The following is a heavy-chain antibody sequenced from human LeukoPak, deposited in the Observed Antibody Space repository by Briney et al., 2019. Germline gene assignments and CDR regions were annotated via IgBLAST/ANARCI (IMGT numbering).Heavy chain of an antibody. D-gene: IGHD3-22*01. CDR3: AKVPGYYYDSSGYNWYFDL. CDR2: ISGSGGST. CDR1: GFTLSSFA. J-gene: IGHJ2*01. V-gene: IGHV3-23*01. Sequence: PGGSRRLARAAYGFTLSSFAMSWDRPAQGNGLGWDSAISGSGGSTYYADSVKGRYTISRDNTKNTLYLQMNSLRAEDTAVYYCAKVPGYYYDSSGYNWYFDLWGRGTLVTVSS.